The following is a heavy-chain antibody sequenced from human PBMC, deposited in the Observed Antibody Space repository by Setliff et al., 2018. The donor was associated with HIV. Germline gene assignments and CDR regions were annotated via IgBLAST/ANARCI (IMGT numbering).Heavy chain of an antibody. CDR3: SKDWGLGEGPDY. V-gene: IGHV3-23*01. Sequence: GGSLRLSCAPSGFTFSRYAMSWVRRAPGKGLEWVSAISGSGGSTYYADSVKVRFTISRDNSKNTLYLQMNSLRAEDTAVYYCSKDWGLGEGPDYWGQGTLVTVSS. CDR2: ISGSGGST. J-gene: IGHJ4*02. CDR1: GFTFSRYA. D-gene: IGHD3-16*01.